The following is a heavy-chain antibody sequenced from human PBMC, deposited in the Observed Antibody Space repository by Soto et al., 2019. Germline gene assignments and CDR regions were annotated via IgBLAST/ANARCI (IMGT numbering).Heavy chain of an antibody. CDR2: ISYKGTT. CDR1: GGSISSSGYY. CDR3: ARAAFWYYHENSGHYLLAN. Sequence: PSETLSLTCTVSGGSISSSGYYWGWIRQPPGKGLEWIGSISYKGTTYYTPSLKSRVTISVDTSKNQFSLKLNSVTAADTAVFYCARAAFWYYHENSGHYLLANSGQGSFVTVSS. V-gene: IGHV4-39*01. J-gene: IGHJ4*02. D-gene: IGHD3-22*01.